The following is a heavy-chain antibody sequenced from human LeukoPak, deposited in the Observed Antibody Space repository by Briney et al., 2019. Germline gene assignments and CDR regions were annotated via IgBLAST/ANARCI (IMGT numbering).Heavy chain of an antibody. CDR1: GYTFTSYG. V-gene: IGHV1-18*01. Sequence: WASVEVSCKASGYTFTSYGISWVRQAPVQGLEWMGWISAYNGNTNYAQKLQGRVTMTTDTSTSTAYMELRSLRSDDTAVYYCARCEAASPLDYWGQGTLVTVSS. CDR3: ARCEAASPLDY. J-gene: IGHJ4*02. CDR2: ISAYNGNT. D-gene: IGHD6-13*01.